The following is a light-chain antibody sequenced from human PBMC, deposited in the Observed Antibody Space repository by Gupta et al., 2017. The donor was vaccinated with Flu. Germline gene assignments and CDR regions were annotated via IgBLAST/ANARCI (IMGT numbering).Light chain of an antibody. CDR3: QKYNSDPFT. CDR2: AAS. Sequence: DIQMTQSPSSLSASLGDRVTITCRASQGISNSLAWYQQKPGKGPKLLIYAASTLQSGAPSRFSGSGSGTDFTLTISSLQPEDVASYYCQKYNSDPFTFGGGTKVEIK. CDR1: QGISNS. V-gene: IGKV1-27*01. J-gene: IGKJ4*01.